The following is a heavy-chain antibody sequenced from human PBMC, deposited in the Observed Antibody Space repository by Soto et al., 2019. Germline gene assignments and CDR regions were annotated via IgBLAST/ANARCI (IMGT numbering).Heavy chain of an antibody. CDR3: AHRPSYCSGGSCYSGFDY. Sequence: QITLKESGPTLVKPTQTLTLTCTFSGFSLSTSGVGVGWIRQPPGKALEWLALIYWDDDKRYSPSLKSRLTINNDTSKNQVVLTMTNMDPVDTATYYCAHRPSYCSGGSCYSGFDYWGQGTLVTVSS. CDR1: GFSLSTSGVG. V-gene: IGHV2-5*02. D-gene: IGHD2-15*01. CDR2: IYWDDDK. J-gene: IGHJ4*02.